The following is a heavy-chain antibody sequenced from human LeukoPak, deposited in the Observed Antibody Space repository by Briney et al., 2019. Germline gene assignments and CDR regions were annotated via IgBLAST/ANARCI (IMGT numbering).Heavy chain of an antibody. CDR2: VYFNGNT. CDR1: GDSVRRSTYF. D-gene: IGHD3-10*01. J-gene: IGHJ4*02. CDR3: AKAGFGDRYFDS. Sequence: SETLPLTCTVSGDSVRRSTYFWGWIRQPPGKGLEWIGTVYFNGNTYYNPSLKSPVTMSVDTSKNQFSLKLNSVTAADTAVYYCAKAGFGDRYFDSWGQGTLVTVSS. V-gene: IGHV4-39*07.